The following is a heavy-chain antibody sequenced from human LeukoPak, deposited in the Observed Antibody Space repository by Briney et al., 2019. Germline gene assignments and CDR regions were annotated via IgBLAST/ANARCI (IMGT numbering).Heavy chain of an antibody. D-gene: IGHD4-11*01. V-gene: IGHV3-30*02. J-gene: IGHJ6*03. CDR3: ARAHSDYSKYYYYYYMDV. CDR1: GFTFDDYG. CDR2: IRYDGSNK. Sequence: GGSLRLSCAASGFTFDDYGMHWVRQAPGKGLEWVAFIRYDGSNKYYADSVKGRFTISRDNSKNTLYLQMNSLRAEDTAVYYCARAHSDYSKYYYYYYMDVWGKGTTVTVSS.